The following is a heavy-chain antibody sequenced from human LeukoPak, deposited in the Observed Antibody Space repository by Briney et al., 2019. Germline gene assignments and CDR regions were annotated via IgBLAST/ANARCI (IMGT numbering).Heavy chain of an antibody. CDR2: INPNSGGT. CDR1: GYTFTGYY. CDR3: ARDRYYGSGSSSPISYYYYYMDV. Sequence: ASVKVSCKASGYTFTGYYMHWVRQAPGQGLEWMGWINPNSGGTNYAQKFQGRVTMTRDTSISTAYMELSRLRSDDTAVYYCARDRYYGSGSSSPISYYYYYMDVWGKGTTVTISS. J-gene: IGHJ6*03. V-gene: IGHV1-2*02. D-gene: IGHD3-10*01.